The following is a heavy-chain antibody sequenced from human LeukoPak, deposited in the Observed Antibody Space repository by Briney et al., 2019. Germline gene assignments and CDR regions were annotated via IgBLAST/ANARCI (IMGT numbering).Heavy chain of an antibody. J-gene: IGHJ6*03. D-gene: IGHD4-17*01. CDR2: IKQDGSEK. V-gene: IGHV3-7*01. CDR1: GFTFSSYW. Sequence: GGSLRLSCAASGFTFSSYWMSWVRQAPGKGLEWVANIKQDGSEKYYVDSVKGRFTISRDNAKNSLYLQMNSLRAEDTAVYYCARVGYGDLYYYYYYMDVWGKGTRSPSP. CDR3: ARVGYGDLYYYYYYMDV.